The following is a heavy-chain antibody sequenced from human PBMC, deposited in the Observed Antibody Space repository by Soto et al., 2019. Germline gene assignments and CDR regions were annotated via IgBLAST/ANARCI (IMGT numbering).Heavy chain of an antibody. V-gene: IGHV1-69*13. Sequence: SVKVSCKASGGTFSSYAISWVRQAPGQGLEWMGGIIPIFGTANYAQKFQGRVTITADESTSTAYMELSSLRSEDTAVYYCARDDSSGYRQFFGMDVWGQGTTVTVSS. CDR1: GGTFSSYA. D-gene: IGHD3-22*01. J-gene: IGHJ6*02. CDR3: ARDDSSGYRQFFGMDV. CDR2: IIPIFGTA.